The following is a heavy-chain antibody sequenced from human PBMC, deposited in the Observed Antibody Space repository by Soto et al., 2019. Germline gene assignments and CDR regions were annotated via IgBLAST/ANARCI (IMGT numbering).Heavy chain of an antibody. CDR3: ARVFDIVVVVAATRDDIVRNCFDP. CDR2: INHSGST. CDR1: GGSFSGYY. D-gene: IGHD2-15*01. Sequence: SETLSLTCAVYGGSFSGYYWSWIRQPPGKGLEWIGEINHSGSTNYNPSLKSRVTISVDTSKNQFSLKLSSVTAADTAVYYCARVFDIVVVVAATRDDIVRNCFDPWGQGTLVNVSS. V-gene: IGHV4-34*01. J-gene: IGHJ5*02.